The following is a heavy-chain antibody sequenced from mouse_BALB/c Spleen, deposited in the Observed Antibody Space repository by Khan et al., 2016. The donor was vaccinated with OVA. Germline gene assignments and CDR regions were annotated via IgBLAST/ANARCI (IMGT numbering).Heavy chain of an antibody. CDR2: ISYSGNT. CDR1: GYSITSEFA. D-gene: IGHD2-4*01. CDR3: ARKDYYDYDPFPY. V-gene: IGHV3-2*02. J-gene: IGHJ3*01. Sequence: EVQLQESGPGLVKPSQSLSLTCTVTGYSITSEFAWNWIRQFPGNKLEWMGYISYSGNTRYNPSLKSLISITRDTSRNQFFLQLNSVDTEDTAKYYCARKDYYDYDPFPYWGQGTLVTVSA.